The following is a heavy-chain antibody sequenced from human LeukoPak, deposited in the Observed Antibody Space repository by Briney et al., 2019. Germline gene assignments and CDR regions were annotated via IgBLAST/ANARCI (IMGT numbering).Heavy chain of an antibody. CDR3: AKGKINHDAAFDV. V-gene: IGHV3-23*01. J-gene: IGHJ3*01. CDR2: ISDSGGST. D-gene: IGHD2-2*01. Sequence: GGSLRLSCAASGFSFSSYAMSWVRQAPGKGLEWVSGISDSGGSTYYADSVKGRFTISRDNSKKQLFLQVDSLRVEDTAVYYCAKGKINHDAAFDVWGQGTRVTVSS. CDR1: GFSFSSYA.